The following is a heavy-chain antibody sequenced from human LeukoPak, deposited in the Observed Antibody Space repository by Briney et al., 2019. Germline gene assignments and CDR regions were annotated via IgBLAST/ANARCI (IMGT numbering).Heavy chain of an antibody. Sequence: PSETLSLTCVVYGGSFSGYYWSWIRQPPGKGLEWIGYIYYTGSTTYNPSLKSRVTISVDTSNNQFSLNLSSVTAADTAVYYCARVAVIRGVLFYYMDVWGKGTTVTVSS. D-gene: IGHD3-10*01. CDR2: IYYTGST. J-gene: IGHJ6*03. CDR3: ARVAVIRGVLFYYMDV. V-gene: IGHV4-34*11. CDR1: GGSFSGYY.